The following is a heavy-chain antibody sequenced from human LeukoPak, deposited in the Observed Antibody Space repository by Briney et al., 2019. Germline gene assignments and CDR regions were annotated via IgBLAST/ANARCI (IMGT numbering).Heavy chain of an antibody. CDR3: ARDRCSGGSCYGWFDP. Sequence: ASVKVSCKASGYTFTSYYMHWVRQAPGQGLEWMGIVNPSGGSTSYAQKFQGRVTMTRDTSTSTVYMELSSLRSEDTAVYYCARDRCSGGSCYGWFDPWGQGTLVTVSS. CDR2: VNPSGGST. D-gene: IGHD2-15*01. CDR1: GYTFTSYY. J-gene: IGHJ5*02. V-gene: IGHV1-46*01.